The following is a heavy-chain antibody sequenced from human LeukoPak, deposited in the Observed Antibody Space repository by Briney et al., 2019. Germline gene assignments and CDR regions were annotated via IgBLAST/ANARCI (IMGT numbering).Heavy chain of an antibody. CDR2: LSNSGTMT. CDR3: AKAPGYIVGAPPDY. Sequence: GGSLRLSCSASGFTFSSYAMAWVRQSPGRGLEWVSALSNSGTMTNYAGSVEGRFTISRDNSKNTLSLQMRSLRAEDSAVYYCAKAPGYIVGAPPDYWGQGALVTVSS. V-gene: IGHV3-23*01. D-gene: IGHD1-26*01. J-gene: IGHJ4*02. CDR1: GFTFSSYA.